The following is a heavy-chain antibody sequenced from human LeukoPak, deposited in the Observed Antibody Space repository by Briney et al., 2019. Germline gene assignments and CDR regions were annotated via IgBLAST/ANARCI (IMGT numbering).Heavy chain of an antibody. CDR3: ARAIAIFGVVQHFDY. J-gene: IGHJ4*02. V-gene: IGHV4-59*08. Sequence: PSETLSLTCTVSGGSISSYYWSWIRQPPGKGLEWIGYIYYSGSTNYNPSLKSRVTISVDTSKNQFSLRLSSVTAADTAVYYCARAIAIFGVVQHFDYWGQGTLVTVSS. CDR1: GGSISSYY. CDR2: IYYSGST. D-gene: IGHD3-3*01.